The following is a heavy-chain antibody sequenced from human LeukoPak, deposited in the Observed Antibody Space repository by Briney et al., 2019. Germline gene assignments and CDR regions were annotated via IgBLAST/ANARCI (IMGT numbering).Heavy chain of an antibody. V-gene: IGHV3-23*01. CDR3: AKDLGGLYSGYYDI. CDR1: GFTFSSYA. CDR2: TSGSGGST. D-gene: IGHD5-12*01. J-gene: IGHJ3*02. Sequence: PGGSLRLSCAASGFTFSSYAMSWVRQAPGKGLEWVSATSGSGGSTYYADSVKGRFTISRDNSKNTLYLQMNSLRAEDTAVYYCAKDLGGLYSGYYDIWGQGTMVTVSS.